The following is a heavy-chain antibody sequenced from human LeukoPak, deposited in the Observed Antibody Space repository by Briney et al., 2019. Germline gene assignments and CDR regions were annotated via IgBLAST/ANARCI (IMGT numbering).Heavy chain of an antibody. D-gene: IGHD4-23*01. CDR2: INPNSGGT. V-gene: IGHV1-2*02. Sequence: GASVKVSCKASGYTFTGYYMHWVRQAPGQGLEWMGWINPNSGGTNYAQKFQGRVTMTRDTSISTAYMELSRLRSDDTAVYYCARASYGGSQGEYNWFGPWGQGTLVTVSS. CDR3: ARASYGGSQGEYNWFGP. J-gene: IGHJ5*02. CDR1: GYTFTGYY.